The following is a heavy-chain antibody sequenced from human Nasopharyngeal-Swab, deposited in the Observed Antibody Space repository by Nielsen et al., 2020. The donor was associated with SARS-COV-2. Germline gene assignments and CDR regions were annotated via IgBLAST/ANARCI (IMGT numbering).Heavy chain of an antibody. V-gene: IGHV3-53*01. CDR3: AKGTGATYRAIDY. CDR2: TEIGGTT. D-gene: IGHD1-26*01. CDR1: GLTVSSTY. Sequence: GGSLRLSCAVSGLTVSSTYMSWVRQAPGKGLEWVSVTEIGGTTHYADSVKGRFTVSRDNSKNTLYLQMNSLRAEDTAVYYCAKGTGATYRAIDYWGQGTLVTASS. J-gene: IGHJ4*02.